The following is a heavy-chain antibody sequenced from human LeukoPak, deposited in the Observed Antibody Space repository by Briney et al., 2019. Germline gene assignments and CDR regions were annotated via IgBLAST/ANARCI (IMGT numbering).Heavy chain of an antibody. CDR2: IKDDGSEK. Sequence: GGSLRLSCAASESTFSTYGMTWVRQAPGKGLEWVANIKDDGSEKYYVDSVKGRFTISRDNAKTSLYLQMNSLRVEDTAMYYCAISEGYKWGQGTLVTVSS. CDR1: ESTFSTYG. D-gene: IGHD5-24*01. CDR3: AISEGYK. J-gene: IGHJ4*02. V-gene: IGHV3-7*01.